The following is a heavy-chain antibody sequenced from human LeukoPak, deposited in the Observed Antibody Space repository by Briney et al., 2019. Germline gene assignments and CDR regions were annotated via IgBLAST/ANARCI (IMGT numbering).Heavy chain of an antibody. D-gene: IGHD3-3*01. CDR1: RFTFSSYA. CDR3: ARPPSITNPYYGLDV. J-gene: IGHJ6*02. V-gene: IGHV3-48*03. Sequence: GGSLRLSCAASRFTFSSYAMNWVRRAPGKGLEWVSYISSSGDTIYYTDSVKGRFAISRDNAKNSLYLQMNSLRAEDTAVYYCARPPSITNPYYGLDVWGQGTTVTVSS. CDR2: ISSSGDTI.